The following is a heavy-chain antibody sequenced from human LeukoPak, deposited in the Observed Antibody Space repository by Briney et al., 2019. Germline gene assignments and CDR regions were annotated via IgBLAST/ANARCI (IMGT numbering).Heavy chain of an antibody. V-gene: IGHV1-24*01. Sequence: ASVKVSCKVSGYTLTELSMHWVRQAPGKGLEGMGGFDPEDGETIYAQKFQGRVTMTEDTSTDTAYMELSSLRSEDTAVYYCATQGGVRIAVAGTWVYWGQGTLVTVSS. CDR3: ATQGGVRIAVAGTWVY. J-gene: IGHJ4*02. CDR2: FDPEDGET. CDR1: GYTLTELS. D-gene: IGHD6-19*01.